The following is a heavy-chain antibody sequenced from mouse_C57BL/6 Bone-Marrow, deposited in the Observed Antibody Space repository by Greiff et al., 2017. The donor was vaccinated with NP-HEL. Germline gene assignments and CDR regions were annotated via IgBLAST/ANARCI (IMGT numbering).Heavy chain of an antibody. J-gene: IGHJ1*03. CDR1: GYTFTNYW. D-gene: IGHD1-2*01. CDR3: ARKGNGRDHWYFDV. V-gene: IGHV1-63*01. CDR2: IYPGGGYT. Sequence: VKLMESGAELVRPGTSVKMSCKASGYTFTNYWIGWAKQRPGHGLEWIGDIYPGGGYTNYNEKFKGKATLTADKSSSTAYMQFSSLTSEDSAIYYCARKGNGRDHWYFDVWGTGTTVTVSS.